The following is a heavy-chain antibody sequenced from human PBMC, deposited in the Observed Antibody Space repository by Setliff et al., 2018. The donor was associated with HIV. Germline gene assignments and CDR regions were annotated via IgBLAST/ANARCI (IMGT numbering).Heavy chain of an antibody. CDR1: ELNSPNDW. CDR3: ARARMVRKIYFFDY. CDR2: IYPGDSET. D-gene: IGHD3-10*01. J-gene: IGHJ4*02. Sequence: GASVKVSCKASELNSPNDWIAWVRQMSGNGLEWMGIIYPGDSETRYSPSFQGQVTISVDKSTTTAYLQWSSLKASDSAIYYCARARMVRKIYFFDYWGQGTMVTVSS. V-gene: IGHV5-51*01.